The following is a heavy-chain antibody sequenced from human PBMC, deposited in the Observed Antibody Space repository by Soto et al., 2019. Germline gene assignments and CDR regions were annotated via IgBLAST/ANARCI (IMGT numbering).Heavy chain of an antibody. CDR2: ISWNSGSI. CDR1: GFTFDDYA. V-gene: IGHV3-9*01. D-gene: IGHD3-22*01. CDR3: AKAYYDSSGYYSDY. Sequence: SLRLSCAASGFTFDDYAMHWVRQAPGEGLEWVSGISWNSGSIGYADSVKGRFTISRDNAKNSLYLQMNSLRAEDTALYYCAKAYYDSSGYYSDYWGQGTLVTVSS. J-gene: IGHJ4*02.